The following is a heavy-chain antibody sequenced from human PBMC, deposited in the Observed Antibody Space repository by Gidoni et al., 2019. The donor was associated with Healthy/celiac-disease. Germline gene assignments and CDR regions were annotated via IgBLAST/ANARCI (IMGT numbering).Heavy chain of an antibody. CDR1: GFTFSSYA. CDR2: ISGSGGST. D-gene: IGHD3-22*01. CDR3: AKPPVIVVVTYYMDV. Sequence: EVQLLESGGGLVQPGGSLRLSFAASGFTFSSYAMSWVRQAPGKGLEWVSAISGSGGSTYYADSVKGRFTISRDNSKNTLYLQMNSLRAEDTAVYYCAKPPVIVVVTYYMDVWGKGTTVTVSS. V-gene: IGHV3-23*01. J-gene: IGHJ6*03.